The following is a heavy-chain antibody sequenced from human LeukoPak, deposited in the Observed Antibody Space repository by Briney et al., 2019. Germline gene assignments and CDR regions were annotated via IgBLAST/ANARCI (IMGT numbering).Heavy chain of an antibody. CDR2: INHSGST. Sequence: TSETLSLTRAVYGGSFSGYYWSWIRQPPGKGLEWIGEINHSGSTNYNPSLKSRVTISVDTSKNQFSLKLSSVTAADTAVYYCARASGYSRAPTRGIIDYWGQGTLVTVSS. D-gene: IGHD6-13*01. V-gene: IGHV4-34*01. CDR3: ARASGYSRAPTRGIIDY. CDR1: GGSFSGYY. J-gene: IGHJ4*02.